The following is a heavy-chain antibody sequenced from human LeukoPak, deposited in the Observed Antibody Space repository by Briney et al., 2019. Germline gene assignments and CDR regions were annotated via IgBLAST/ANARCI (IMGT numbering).Heavy chain of an antibody. J-gene: IGHJ6*02. Sequence: SQTLSLTCAISGDSVSSNIPTWNWIRQYPSRGLEWLGRTYYRSKWSNDYAVSVRSRINVNPDTSKNQYSLQLNSVTPEDTAVYYCEKGEGYCSTTSCSIYSYGMDLWGQGTTVTVS. D-gene: IGHD2-2*01. CDR2: TYYRSKWSN. V-gene: IGHV6-1*01. CDR3: EKGEGYCSTTSCSIYSYGMDL. CDR1: GDSVSSNIPT.